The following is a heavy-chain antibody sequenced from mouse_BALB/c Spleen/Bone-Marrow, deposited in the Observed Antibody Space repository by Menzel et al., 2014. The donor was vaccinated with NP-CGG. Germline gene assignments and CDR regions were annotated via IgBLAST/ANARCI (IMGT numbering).Heavy chain of an antibody. CDR1: GYTFTRYY. V-gene: IGHV1S81*02. J-gene: IGHJ1*01. CDR2: INPTNGGT. Sequence: VQLQQSGAELVKPGASVKLSCKASGYTFTRYYMYWVKQRPGQGLEWIGEINPTNGGTNFNEEFKSKATLTVDKSSSTAYMQLSSLTSEDSAVYYCTRSNYGYWYFDVWGAGTTVTVSS. CDR3: TRSNYGYWYFDV. D-gene: IGHD1-1*01.